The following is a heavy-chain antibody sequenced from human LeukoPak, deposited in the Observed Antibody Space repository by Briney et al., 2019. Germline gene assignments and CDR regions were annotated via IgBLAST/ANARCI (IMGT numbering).Heavy chain of an antibody. CDR3: AKVDPASVTGGVFYYYYYMDV. CDR1: GFTFTNHV. CDR2: ISVSGAGT. J-gene: IGHJ6*03. V-gene: IGHV3-23*01. Sequence: GGSLRLSCAASGFTFTNHVITWVRQAPGKWLEWVSGISVSGAGTFYAESVKGRFTISRDNSKTTLSLQMNSLRAEDTAIYYCAKVDPASVTGGVFYYYYYMDVWGKGTTVTVSS. D-gene: IGHD2-21*02.